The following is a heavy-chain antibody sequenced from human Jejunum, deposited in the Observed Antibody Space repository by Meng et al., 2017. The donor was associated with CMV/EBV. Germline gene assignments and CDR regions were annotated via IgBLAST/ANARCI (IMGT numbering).Heavy chain of an antibody. Sequence: VHVVESGGEVKKHGASGKVSCKASGYSFTAYYIHWVRQAPGQGLEWMGWINPNSGGTNYAQKFQGRVTITRDTSISTAYMELSSLRSDDTAVYYCTRKTPSPFYFDYWGQGTMVTVSS. V-gene: IGHV1-2*02. J-gene: IGHJ4*02. CDR3: TRKTPSPFYFDY. CDR2: INPNSGGT. CDR1: GYSFTAYY.